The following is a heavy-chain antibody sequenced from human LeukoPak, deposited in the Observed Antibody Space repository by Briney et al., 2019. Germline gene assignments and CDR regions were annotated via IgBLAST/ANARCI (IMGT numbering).Heavy chain of an antibody. V-gene: IGHV3-30*03. CDR2: ISYDGSNK. D-gene: IGHD2-2*01. CDR3: ASRYCASTNCYAFDI. Sequence: GRSLRLSCAASGFTFSNYDMHWVRQAPGKGLEWVAVISYDGSNKYYADSVKGRFTISRDNSKNTVYLQMNSLRAEDTAVYYCASRYCASTNCYAFDIWGQGTVVTVSS. J-gene: IGHJ3*02. CDR1: GFTFSNYD.